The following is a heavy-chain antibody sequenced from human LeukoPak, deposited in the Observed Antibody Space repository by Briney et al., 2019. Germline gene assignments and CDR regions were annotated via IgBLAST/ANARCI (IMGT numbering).Heavy chain of an antibody. J-gene: IGHJ3*02. CDR3: ASSDGYNLGDAFDI. V-gene: IGHV4-4*07. Sequence: SETLSLTCTVSGGSITNYYCNWIRQPAGKGLEWIGRIYTSGSTNYNPSLKSRVTISVDTSKNQFSLKLSSVTAADTAVYYCASSDGYNLGDAFDIWGQGTMVTVSS. CDR1: GGSITNYY. CDR2: IYTSGST. D-gene: IGHD5-24*01.